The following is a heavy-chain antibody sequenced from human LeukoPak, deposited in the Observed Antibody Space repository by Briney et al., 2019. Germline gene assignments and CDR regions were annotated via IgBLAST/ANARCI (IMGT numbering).Heavy chain of an antibody. V-gene: IGHV3-33*01. CDR2: IWYDGSNK. Sequence: GGSLRLSCAASGFTFSSYGMHWVRQAPGKGLGWVAVIWYDGSNKYYADSVKGRFTISRDNSKNTLYLQMNSLRAEDTAVYYCARDSFGAFDIWGQGTMVTVSS. CDR3: ARDSFGAFDI. CDR1: GFTFSSYG. J-gene: IGHJ3*02. D-gene: IGHD3-10*01.